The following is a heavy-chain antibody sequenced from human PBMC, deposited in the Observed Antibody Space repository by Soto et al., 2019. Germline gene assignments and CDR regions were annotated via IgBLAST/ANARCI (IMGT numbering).Heavy chain of an antibody. J-gene: IGHJ4*02. CDR1: GFTFIHYW. V-gene: IGHV3-48*01. CDR2: ISSSSSTI. Sequence: GGSLRLSCAASGFTFIHYWMNLVRQAPGKGLEWVSYISSSSSTIYYADSVKGRFTISRDNAKNSLYLQMNSLRAEDTAVYYCARESSRTLDYWGQGTLVTVSS. CDR3: ARESSRTLDY. D-gene: IGHD6-13*01.